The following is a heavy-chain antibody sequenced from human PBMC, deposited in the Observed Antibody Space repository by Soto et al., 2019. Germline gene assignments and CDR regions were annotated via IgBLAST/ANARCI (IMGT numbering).Heavy chain of an antibody. CDR3: ARAAARGYFDY. CDR2: IYYSGST. J-gene: IGHJ4*02. D-gene: IGHD6-13*01. CDR1: GGSISSGGYY. Sequence: SETLSLTCTVSGGSISSGGYYWSWIRQHPGKGLGWIGYIYYSGSTYYNPSLKSRVTISVDTSKNQFSLKLSSVTAADTAVYYCARAAARGYFDYWGQGTLVTVSS. V-gene: IGHV4-31*03.